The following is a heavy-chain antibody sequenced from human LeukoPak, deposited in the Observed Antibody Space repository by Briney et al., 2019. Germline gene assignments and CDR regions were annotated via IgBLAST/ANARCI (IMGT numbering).Heavy chain of an antibody. CDR1: GYTFTSYG. V-gene: IGHV1-18*01. D-gene: IGHD3-10*01. Sequence: ASVKVSCKASGYTFTSYGISWVRQAPGQGLEWMGWISAYNGNTNYAQKLQGRVTMTTDTSTSTAYMELRSLRSDDTAVYYCARAPQWFGESKYYMDVWGKGTTVTISS. CDR2: ISAYNGNT. CDR3: ARAPQWFGESKYYMDV. J-gene: IGHJ6*03.